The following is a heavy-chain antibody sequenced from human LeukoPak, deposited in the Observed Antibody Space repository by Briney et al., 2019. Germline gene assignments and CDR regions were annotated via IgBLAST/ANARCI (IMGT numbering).Heavy chain of an antibody. CDR2: ISFSVNTK. Sequence: GGSLRLSCTASGFTFSDYSMNWVRQAPGKGLEWASYISFSVNTKYYGDSVKGRFTISRDNAKNSLYLHMDSLRAEDTAVYYCARGAYSSGWAYFDHWGQGTLVTVSS. V-gene: IGHV3-48*04. D-gene: IGHD6-19*01. J-gene: IGHJ4*02. CDR1: GFTFSDYS. CDR3: ARGAYSSGWAYFDH.